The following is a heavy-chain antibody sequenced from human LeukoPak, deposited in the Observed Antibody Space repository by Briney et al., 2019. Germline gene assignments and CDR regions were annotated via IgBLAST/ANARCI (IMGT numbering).Heavy chain of an antibody. CDR1: GYTFTDYY. CDR3: ARGKGSSSFSAFDI. CDR2: INPNSGGT. V-gene: IGHV1-2*02. J-gene: IGHJ3*02. Sequence: ASVKVSCKASGYTFTDYYMHWVRQAPGQGLEWMGWINPNSGGTNYAQKFQGRVTMTRDTSISTAYMDLSRLRSDDAAVYYCARGKGSSSFSAFDIWGQETMVTVSS. D-gene: IGHD6-6*01.